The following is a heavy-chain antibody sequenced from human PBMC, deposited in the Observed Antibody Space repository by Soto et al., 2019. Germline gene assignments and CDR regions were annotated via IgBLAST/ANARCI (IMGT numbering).Heavy chain of an antibody. J-gene: IGHJ6*04. CDR3: ARGTLELDYYYYGMDV. D-gene: IGHD1-7*01. V-gene: IGHV1-69*10. CDR2: IIPILGIA. CDR1: GGTFSSYA. Sequence: ASVKVSCKASGGTFSSYAISWVRQAPGQGLEWMGGIIPILGIANYAQKFQGRVTITADKSTSTAYMELSSLRSEDTAVYYCARGTLELDYYYYGMDVWGKGTTVTVSS.